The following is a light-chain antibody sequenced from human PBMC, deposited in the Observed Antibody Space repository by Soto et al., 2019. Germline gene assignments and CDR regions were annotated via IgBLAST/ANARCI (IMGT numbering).Light chain of an antibody. Sequence: QSVLTQPSSVSGSPGQSVAISCTGTSSDVGAYDYVSWYQQHPGKAPKLMIYDVTKRPSGVPDRFSGSKSGNTASLTISGLQPEDESDSYCCSYAGSPYVFGTGTKLTVL. CDR2: DVT. CDR1: SSDVGAYDY. CDR3: CSYAGSPYV. J-gene: IGLJ1*01. V-gene: IGLV2-11*01.